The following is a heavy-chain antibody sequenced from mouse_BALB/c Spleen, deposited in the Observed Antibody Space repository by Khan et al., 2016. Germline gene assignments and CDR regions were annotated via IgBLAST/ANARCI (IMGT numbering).Heavy chain of an antibody. CDR1: GYSFTSYW. CDR2: IDPSDSET. J-gene: IGHJ4*01. CDR3: ARHYLYAMDY. D-gene: IGHD1-2*01. Sequence: QVQLQQPGPQLVRPGASVKISCKASGYSFTSYWMHWVKQRPGQGLEWIGMIDPSDSETRLNQKFKDKATLTVDKSSSTAYMQLSSPTSEDSAVYYCARHYLYAMDYWGQGTSVTVSS. V-gene: IGHV1S126*01.